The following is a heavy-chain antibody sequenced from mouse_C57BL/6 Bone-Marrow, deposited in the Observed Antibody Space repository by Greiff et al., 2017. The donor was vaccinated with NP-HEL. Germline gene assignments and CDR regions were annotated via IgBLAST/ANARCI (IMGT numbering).Heavy chain of an antibody. D-gene: IGHD3-2*02. CDR3: ARIPTAQATFLFAY. CDR1: GYTFTSYW. V-gene: IGHV1-64*01. J-gene: IGHJ3*01. Sequence: QVQLQQPGAELVKPGASVKLSCKASGYTFTSYWMHWVKQRPGQGLEWIGMIHPNSGSTNYNEKFKSKATLTVDKSSSTAYMQLSSLTSEDSAVYYCARIPTAQATFLFAYWGQGTLVTVSA. CDR2: IHPNSGST.